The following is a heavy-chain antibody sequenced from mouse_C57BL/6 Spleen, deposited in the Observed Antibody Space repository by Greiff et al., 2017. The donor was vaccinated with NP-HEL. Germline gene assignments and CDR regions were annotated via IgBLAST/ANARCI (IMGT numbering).Heavy chain of an antibody. CDR1: GFSLTSYA. D-gene: IGHD2-4*01. J-gene: IGHJ3*01. Sequence: QVQLKESGPGLVAPSQSLSITCTVSGFSLTSYAISWVRQPPGKGLEWLGVIWTGGGTNYNSALKSRLSISKDNSKSQVFLKMNSLQTDDTARYYCARNLYYDYDGAWFAYWGQGTLVTVSA. CDR3: ARNLYYDYDGAWFAY. V-gene: IGHV2-9-1*01. CDR2: IWTGGGT.